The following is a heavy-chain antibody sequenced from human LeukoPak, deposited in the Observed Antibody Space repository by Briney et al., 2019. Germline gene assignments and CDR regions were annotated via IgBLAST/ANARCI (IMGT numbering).Heavy chain of an antibody. D-gene: IGHD3-10*01. J-gene: IGHJ3*02. CDR3: ATEPGIGYAFDI. V-gene: IGHV3-7*01. Sequence: GGSLRLSCVASGITFRNYWMSWFRQAPGKGLAWVANINPDGSEKNYAHSVKGRFTTSRDNAKNSVSLQMTSLTAQDTAVYYCATEPGIGYAFDIWGQGTMVTVSS. CDR1: GITFRNYW. CDR2: INPDGSEK.